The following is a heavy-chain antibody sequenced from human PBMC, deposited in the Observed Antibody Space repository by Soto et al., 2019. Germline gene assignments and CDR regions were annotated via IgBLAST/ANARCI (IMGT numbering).Heavy chain of an antibody. J-gene: IGHJ3*02. CDR3: ARVRVVATINDAFDI. Sequence: KPSETLSLTCTVSGGSISSYYLSWIRQPPGKGLEWIGYIYYSGSTNYNPSLKSRVTISVDTSKNQFSLKLSSVTAADTAVYYCARVRVVATINDAFDIWGQGTMVTV. CDR2: IYYSGST. V-gene: IGHV4-59*01. CDR1: GGSISSYY. D-gene: IGHD5-12*01.